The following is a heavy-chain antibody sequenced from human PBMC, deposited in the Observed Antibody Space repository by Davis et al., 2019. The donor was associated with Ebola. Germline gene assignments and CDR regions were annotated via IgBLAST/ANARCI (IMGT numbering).Heavy chain of an antibody. CDR2: IKSKTDGGTT. CDR1: GFTFSNAW. D-gene: IGHD3-3*01. V-gene: IGHV3-15*01. Sequence: GESLKISCAASGFTFSNAWMSWVRQAPGKGLEWVGRIKSKTDGGTTDYAAPVKGRFTISRDDSKNTLYLQMNSLKTEDTAVYYCTTGRLRFLFYWGQGTLVTVSS. J-gene: IGHJ4*02. CDR3: TTGRLRFLFY.